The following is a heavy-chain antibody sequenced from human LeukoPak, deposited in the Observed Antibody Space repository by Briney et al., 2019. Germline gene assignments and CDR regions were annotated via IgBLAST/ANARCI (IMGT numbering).Heavy chain of an antibody. D-gene: IGHD6-6*01. V-gene: IGHV4-39*01. Sequence: SETLSLTCTVSGGSISSNDYYWDWIRQPPGMGLEYIGSIYYSGSTYYNPSLKSRVTISVDTSKNQFSLKLSSVTAAETAVYYCARHRGSSSLFDYWGQGTLVTVSS. CDR2: IYYSGST. CDR3: ARHRGSSSLFDY. CDR1: GGSISSNDYY. J-gene: IGHJ4*02.